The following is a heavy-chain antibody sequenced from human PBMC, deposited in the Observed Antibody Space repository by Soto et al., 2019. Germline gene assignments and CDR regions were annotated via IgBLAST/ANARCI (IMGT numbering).Heavy chain of an antibody. CDR1: GEGSSIDP. CDR2: IIPIFGTA. J-gene: IGHJ6*02. D-gene: IGHD2-8*01. Sequence: KRACKGVGEGSSIDPIGRGRNAHEQGLEWMGGIIPIFGTANYAQKFQGRVTITADESTSTAYMELSSLRSEDTAVYYCARTVYAIPYYYYGMDVWGQGTTVTVSS. CDR3: ARTVYAIPYYYYGMDV. V-gene: IGHV1-69*01.